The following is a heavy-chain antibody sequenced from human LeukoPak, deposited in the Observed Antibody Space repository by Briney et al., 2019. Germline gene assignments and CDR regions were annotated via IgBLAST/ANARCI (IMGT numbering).Heavy chain of an antibody. CDR3: ARANHPTYYDSSGYYQDY. V-gene: IGHV3-74*01. J-gene: IGHJ4*02. D-gene: IGHD3-22*01. CDR1: GFTFSSYW. CDR2: ISSDGSGT. Sequence: GGSLILSCAVSGFTFSSYWMHWVRQAPGKGLVWVSRISSDGSGTSYADSVKGRFTISRDNAKNTLYLQMNSLRAEDTGVYYCARANHPTYYDSSGYYQDYWGQGTLVTVSS.